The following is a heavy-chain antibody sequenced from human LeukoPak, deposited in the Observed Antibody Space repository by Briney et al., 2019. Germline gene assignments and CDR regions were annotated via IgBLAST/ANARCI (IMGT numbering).Heavy chain of an antibody. J-gene: IGHJ5*02. Sequence: GGSLRLSCAASGFTFSSYEMNWVRQAPGKGLEWVSYISSSSSYIYYADSVKGRFTISRDNAKNSLYLQMNSLRAEDTAVYYCASAALVYYYDSSGYYYEGWFDPWGQGTLVTVSS. CDR3: ASAALVYYYDSSGYYYEGWFDP. CDR2: ISSSSSYI. D-gene: IGHD3-22*01. CDR1: GFTFSSYE. V-gene: IGHV3-21*05.